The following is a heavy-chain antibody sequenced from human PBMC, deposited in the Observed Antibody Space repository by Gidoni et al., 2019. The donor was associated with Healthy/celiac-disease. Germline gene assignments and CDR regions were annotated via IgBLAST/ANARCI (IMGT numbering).Heavy chain of an antibody. Sequence: EVQLVESGGGLVQPGRSLRLSCAASGFTFDDYAMHWVRQAPGKGLEWVSGISWNSGSIGYADSVKGRFTISRDNAKNSLYLQMNSLRAEDTALYYCAKDRGSGGYYGMDVWGQGTTVTVSS. CDR1: GFTFDDYA. J-gene: IGHJ6*02. V-gene: IGHV3-9*01. CDR2: ISWNSGSI. D-gene: IGHD2-15*01. CDR3: AKDRGSGGYYGMDV.